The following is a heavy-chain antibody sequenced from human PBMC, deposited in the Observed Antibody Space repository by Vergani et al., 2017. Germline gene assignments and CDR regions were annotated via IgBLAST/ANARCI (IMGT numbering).Heavy chain of an antibody. J-gene: IGHJ5*02. Sequence: QVQLQESGPGLVKPSETLSLTCTVSGGSISSYYWSWIRQPAGKGLEWIGRIYTSGSTNYNPSLKSRVTMSVDTSKNQFSLKLSSVAAADTAVYYCAREAGGYASSGSGTDWFAPWGQGTLVTVSS. CDR1: GGSISSYY. D-gene: IGHD3-22*01. V-gene: IGHV4-4*07. CDR3: AREAGGYASSGSGTDWFAP. CDR2: IYTSGST.